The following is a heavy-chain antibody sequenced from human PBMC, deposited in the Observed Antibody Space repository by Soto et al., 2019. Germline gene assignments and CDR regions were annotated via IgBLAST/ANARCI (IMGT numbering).Heavy chain of an antibody. CDR1: GFTFSSYA. J-gene: IGHJ4*02. Sequence: GGSMRLSCVASGFTFSSYAMSWVRHAPGKGLEWVSAISGSGGSTYYADSVKGRFTISRDNSKNTLYLQMNSLRAEETAVYYCAKWPYGDLILDYLGQGTLVPVSS. D-gene: IGHD4-17*01. V-gene: IGHV3-23*01. CDR2: ISGSGGST. CDR3: AKWPYGDLILDY.